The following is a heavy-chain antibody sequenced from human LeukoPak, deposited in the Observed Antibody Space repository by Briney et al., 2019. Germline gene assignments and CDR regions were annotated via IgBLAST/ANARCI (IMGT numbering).Heavy chain of an antibody. D-gene: IGHD3-22*01. CDR1: GFTFSSYS. CDR3: ARVDYDSSGYYYNYYYYYMDV. J-gene: IGHJ6*03. Sequence: GGSLRLSCAASGFTFSSYSMDWVRQAPGKGLEWVSSISSSSSYIYYADSVKGRFTISRDNAKNSLYLQMISLRAEDTAVYYCARVDYDSSGYYYNYYYYYMDVWGKGTTVTVSS. CDR2: ISSSSSYI. V-gene: IGHV3-21*01.